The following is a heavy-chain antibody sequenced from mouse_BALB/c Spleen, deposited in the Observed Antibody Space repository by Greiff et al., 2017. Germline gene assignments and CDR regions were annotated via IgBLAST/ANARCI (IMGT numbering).Heavy chain of an antibody. CDR2: ISSGGST. CDR3: AREGIYYYGSSYAMDY. V-gene: IGHV5-6-5*01. Sequence: EVQGVESGGGLVKPGGSLKLSCAASGFTFSSYAMSWVRQTPEKRLEWVASISSGGSTYYPDSVKGRFTISRDNARNILYLQMSSLRSEDTAMYYCAREGIYYYGSSYAMDYWGQGTSVTVSS. J-gene: IGHJ4*01. CDR1: GFTFSSYA. D-gene: IGHD1-1*01.